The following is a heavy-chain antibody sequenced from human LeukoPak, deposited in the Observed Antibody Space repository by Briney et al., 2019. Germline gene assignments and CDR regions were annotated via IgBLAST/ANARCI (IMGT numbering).Heavy chain of an antibody. CDR3: ARVKREIQLWFFAFDI. J-gene: IGHJ3*02. CDR1: GGSISSYY. CDR2: IYYSGST. Sequence: SETLFLTCTVSGGSISSYYWSWIRQPPGKGLEWIGYIYYSGSTNYNPSLKSRVTISVDTSKNQFSLKLSSVTAADTAVYYCARVKREIQLWFFAFDIWGQGTMVTVSS. V-gene: IGHV4-59*01. D-gene: IGHD5-18*01.